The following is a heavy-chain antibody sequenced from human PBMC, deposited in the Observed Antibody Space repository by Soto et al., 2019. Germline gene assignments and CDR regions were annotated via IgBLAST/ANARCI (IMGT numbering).Heavy chain of an antibody. Sequence: SETLSLTCAVYGGSFSGYYWSWIRQPPGKGLEWIGEINHSGSTNYNPSLKSRVTISVDTSKNQFSLKLSSVTAADTAVYYCARYYDSSGYYFDYWGQGTLVTVSS. CDR1: GGSFSGYY. J-gene: IGHJ4*02. CDR2: INHSGST. D-gene: IGHD3-22*01. V-gene: IGHV4-34*01. CDR3: ARYYDSSGYYFDY.